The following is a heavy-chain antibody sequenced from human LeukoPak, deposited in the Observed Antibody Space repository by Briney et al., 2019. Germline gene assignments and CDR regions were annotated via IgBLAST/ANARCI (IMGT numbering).Heavy chain of an antibody. CDR2: IYYSGST. CDR1: GGSISSSNYY. J-gene: IGHJ4*02. V-gene: IGHV4-39*02. D-gene: IGHD1-26*01. CDR3: ARELHSGSYYFDY. Sequence: SETLSLTCTVSGGSISSSNYYWGWIRQPPGKGLEWIGNIYYSGSTYYNPSFKSRLTISVDTSKNQFSLKLSSVTAADTAVYYCARELHSGSYYFDYWGQGTLVIVSS.